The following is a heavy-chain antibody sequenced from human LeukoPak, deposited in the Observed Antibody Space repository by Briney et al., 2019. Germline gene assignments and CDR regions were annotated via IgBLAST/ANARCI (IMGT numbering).Heavy chain of an antibody. CDR2: TYYFGNT. J-gene: IGHJ6*03. D-gene: IGHD3-22*01. V-gene: IGHV4-59*01. CDR3: ASYYDSSHYYMDV. Sequence: SETLSLTCTVSCGSISSYYWSWIRQPPGKGLEWIGYTYYFGNTNYNPSLKSRVTISVDTSKNQFSLKLSSVTASDTAVYYCASYYDSSHYYMDVWGKGTTVTVSS. CDR1: CGSISSYY.